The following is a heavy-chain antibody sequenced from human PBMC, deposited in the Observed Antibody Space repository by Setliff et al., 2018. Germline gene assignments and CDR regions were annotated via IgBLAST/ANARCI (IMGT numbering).Heavy chain of an antibody. V-gene: IGHV1-69*05. D-gene: IGHD5-18*01. Sequence: SVKVSCKASGGTFKNYGISWVRQAPGQGLEWMGGIIPIFGTTNYAQKFQGRATIITDESTSTAYMKLSSLRSEDTAVYYCVREGVDTRSSTDNRYYMDVWGKGTTVTV. CDR2: IIPIFGTT. J-gene: IGHJ6*03. CDR3: VREGVDTRSSTDNRYYMDV. CDR1: GGTFKNYG.